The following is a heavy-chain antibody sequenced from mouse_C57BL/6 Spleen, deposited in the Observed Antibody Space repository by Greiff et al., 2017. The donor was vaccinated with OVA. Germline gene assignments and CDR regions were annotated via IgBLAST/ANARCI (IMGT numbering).Heavy chain of an antibody. CDR3: ARELLRRYFDV. CDR2: ISYDGSN. J-gene: IGHJ1*03. Sequence: DVQLVESGPGLVKPSQSLSLTCSVTGYSITSGYYWNWIRQFPGNKLEWMGYISYDGSNNYNPSLKNRISITRDTSKNQFFLKLNSVTTEDTATYYCARELLRRYFDVWGTGTTVTVSS. D-gene: IGHD1-1*01. V-gene: IGHV3-6*01. CDR1: GYSITSGYY.